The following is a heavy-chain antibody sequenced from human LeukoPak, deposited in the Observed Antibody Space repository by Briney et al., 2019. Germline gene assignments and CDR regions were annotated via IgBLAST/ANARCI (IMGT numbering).Heavy chain of an antibody. Sequence: GGSLRLSCAASGFTFSSYAMHWVRQAPGKGLEWVAVISYDGSNKYYADSVKGRFTISRDNSKNTLYPQMNSLRAEDTAVYYCARDRAAAYYYYYGMDVWGQGTTVTVSS. CDR2: ISYDGSNK. CDR1: GFTFSSYA. D-gene: IGHD2-15*01. J-gene: IGHJ6*02. CDR3: ARDRAAAYYYYYGMDV. V-gene: IGHV3-30*04.